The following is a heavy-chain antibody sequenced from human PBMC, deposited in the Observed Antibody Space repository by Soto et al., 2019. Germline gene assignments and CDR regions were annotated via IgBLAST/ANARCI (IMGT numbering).Heavy chain of an antibody. CDR3: ARRIWKRGYLNY. J-gene: IGHJ4*02. V-gene: IGHV4-31*03. CDR1: GGSISSGGYY. D-gene: IGHD5-18*01. CDR2: IYYSGST. Sequence: PSETLSLTCTVSGGSISSGGYYWSWIRQHPGKGLEWIGYIYYSGSTYYNPSLKSRVTISVDTSKNQFSLKLSSVTAADTAVYYCARRIWKRGYLNYWGQGTLVTVSS.